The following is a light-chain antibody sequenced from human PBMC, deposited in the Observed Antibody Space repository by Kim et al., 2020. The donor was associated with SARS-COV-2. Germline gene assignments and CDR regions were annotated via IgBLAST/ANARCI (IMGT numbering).Light chain of an antibody. V-gene: IGKV3-15*01. CDR1: QSVSTN. CDR3: QQYNNWPPVT. CDR2: GAS. J-gene: IGKJ1*01. Sequence: SPGDSAALSCRASQSVSTNLAWYQQKPGQAPRLLLYGASTRATGIPARFTGSGSGTEFTLTISSLQSEDFAVYYCQQYNNWPPVTFGQGTKVDIK.